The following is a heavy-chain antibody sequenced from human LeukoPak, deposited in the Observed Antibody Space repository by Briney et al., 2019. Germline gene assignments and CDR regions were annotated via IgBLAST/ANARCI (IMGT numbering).Heavy chain of an antibody. Sequence: PSETLSLTCTVSGGSISSYYWSWIRQPAGKGLEWIGRIYTSGSTNYNPSLKSRVAMSVDTSKNQFSLKLSPVTAADTAVYYCARWVAGDYSYYFDYWAREPWSPSPQ. CDR1: GGSISSYY. CDR3: ARWVAGDYSYYFDY. CDR2: IYTSGST. D-gene: IGHD4-17*01. V-gene: IGHV4-4*07. J-gene: IGHJ4*02.